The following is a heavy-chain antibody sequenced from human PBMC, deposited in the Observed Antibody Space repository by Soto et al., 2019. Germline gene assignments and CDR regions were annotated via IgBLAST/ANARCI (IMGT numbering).Heavy chain of an antibody. CDR1: GGSISSGDYY. J-gene: IGHJ4*02. Sequence: QVQLQESGPGLVKPSQTLSLTCTVSGGSISSGDYYWSWIRQTPGKGLEWIGYIHYSGSTYYNPSLRSRVTISVDTSKNQFSRKLSSVTAADTAVFYCASRVVDAGYFDYWGQGALVTVSS. CDR2: IHYSGST. D-gene: IGHD2-15*01. CDR3: ASRVVDAGYFDY. V-gene: IGHV4-30-4*01.